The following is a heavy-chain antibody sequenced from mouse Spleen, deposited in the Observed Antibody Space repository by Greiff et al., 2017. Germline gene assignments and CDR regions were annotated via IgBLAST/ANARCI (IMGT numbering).Heavy chain of an antibody. J-gene: IGHJ4*01. CDR3: ARRYGNFDYYAMDY. D-gene: IGHD2-10*02. V-gene: IGHV5-17*01. Sequence: EVQLVESGGGLVKPGGSLKLSCAASGFTFSDYGMHWVRQAPEKGLEWVAYISSGSSTIYYADTVKGRFTISRDNAKNTLFLQMTSLRSEDTAMYYCARRYGNFDYYAMDYWGQGTSVTVSS. CDR1: GFTFSDYG. CDR2: ISSGSSTI.